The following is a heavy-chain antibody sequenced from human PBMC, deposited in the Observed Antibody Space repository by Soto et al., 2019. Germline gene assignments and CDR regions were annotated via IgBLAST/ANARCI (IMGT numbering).Heavy chain of an antibody. CDR1: GFTFSGYT. CDR2: IWFDGSNE. CDR3: ARDLGYNYGHPFDY. J-gene: IGHJ4*02. V-gene: IGHV3-33*01. Sequence: GGSLRLSCAASGFTFSGYTIHWVRQAPGKGLEWLALIWFDGSNEYYADSVKGRFTISRDNAKNTLYLQMNTLRAEDTAVYYCARDLGYNYGHPFDYWGQGTLVTVSS. D-gene: IGHD5-18*01.